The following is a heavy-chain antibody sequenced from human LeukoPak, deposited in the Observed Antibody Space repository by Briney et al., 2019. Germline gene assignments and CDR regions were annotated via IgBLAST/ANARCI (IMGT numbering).Heavy chain of an antibody. Sequence: GGSLRLSCAASGFTFSSYSMNWVRQAPGKGLGWVSYISSSSSTLYYADSVKGRFTISRDNAKNSLYLQLNSLRAEDTGVYYCARDFAARPRWFDPWGQGTLVAVSS. CDR1: GFTFSSYS. V-gene: IGHV3-48*01. CDR3: ARDFAARPRWFDP. J-gene: IGHJ5*02. CDR2: ISSSSSTL. D-gene: IGHD6-6*01.